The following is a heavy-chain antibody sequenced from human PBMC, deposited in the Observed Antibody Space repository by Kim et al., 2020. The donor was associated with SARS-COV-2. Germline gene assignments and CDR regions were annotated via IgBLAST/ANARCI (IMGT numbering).Heavy chain of an antibody. Sequence: SETLSLTCTVSGGSISSYYWSWIRQPPGKGLEWIGYIYYSGSTNYNPSLKSRVTISVDTSKNQFSLKLSSVTAADTAVYYCARGWGRWLQRDYWGQGTLVTVSS. CDR3: ARGWGRWLQRDY. CDR1: GGSISSYY. V-gene: IGHV4-59*08. D-gene: IGHD2-21*02. CDR2: IYYSGST. J-gene: IGHJ4*02.